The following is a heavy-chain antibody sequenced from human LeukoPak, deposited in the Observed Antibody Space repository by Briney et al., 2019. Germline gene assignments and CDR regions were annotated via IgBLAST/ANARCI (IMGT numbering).Heavy chain of an antibody. V-gene: IGHV3-7*01. J-gene: IGHJ5*02. D-gene: IGHD3-10*01. CDR1: GFNFSTYW. CDR3: ARLILTMVRGVNWFDP. Sequence: GGSLRLSCTASGFNFSTYWMSWVRQAPGKGLEWVANIKQDGSEKYYVDSVKGRFTISRDNAKNSLYLQMNSLRAEDTAVYYCARLILTMVRGVNWFDPWGQGTLVTVSS. CDR2: IKQDGSEK.